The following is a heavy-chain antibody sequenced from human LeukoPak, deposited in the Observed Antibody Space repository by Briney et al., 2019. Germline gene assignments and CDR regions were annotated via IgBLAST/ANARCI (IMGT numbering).Heavy chain of an antibody. CDR3: ARDRYYYDSSGYLNPDY. CDR2: IYTSGST. D-gene: IGHD3-22*01. J-gene: IGHJ4*02. CDR1: GGSISSYY. Sequence: PSETLSLTCTVSGGSISSYYWSWIRQPAGKGLEWIGRIYTSGSTNYNPSLKSRVTMSVDTSKNQFSLKLSSVTAADTAVYYCARDRYYYDSSGYLNPDYWGQGTLVTVSS. V-gene: IGHV4-4*07.